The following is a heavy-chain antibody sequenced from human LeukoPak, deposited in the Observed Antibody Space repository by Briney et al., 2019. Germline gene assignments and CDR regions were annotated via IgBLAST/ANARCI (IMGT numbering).Heavy chain of an antibody. CDR3: ARGYYCSRSYPPAY. D-gene: IGHD3-10*01. J-gene: IGHJ4*02. V-gene: IGHV3-48*01. Sequence: GGSLRLSCAASGFTFSSYSMNWVRQAPGKGLEWVSYISSSSSTINYADSVKGRFTISRDNAKNSLYLQMNSLRAEDTAVYYSARGYYCSRSYPPAYWGQGTLVTAYS. CDR1: GFTFSSYS. CDR2: ISSSSSTI.